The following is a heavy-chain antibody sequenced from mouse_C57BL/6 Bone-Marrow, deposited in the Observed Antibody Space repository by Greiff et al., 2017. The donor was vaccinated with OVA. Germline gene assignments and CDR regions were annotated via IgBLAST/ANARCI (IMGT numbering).Heavy chain of an antibody. V-gene: IGHV1-64*01. CDR1: GYTFTSYW. J-gene: IGHJ3*01. Sequence: QVQLKQPGAELVKPGASVKLSCKASGYTFTSYWMHWVKQRPGQGLEWIGMIHPNSGSTNYNEKFKSKATLTVDKSSSTAYMQLSSLTSEDSAVYYCARYGNWGFSAWFAYWGQGTLVTVSA. D-gene: IGHD4-1*01. CDR2: IHPNSGST. CDR3: ARYGNWGFSAWFAY.